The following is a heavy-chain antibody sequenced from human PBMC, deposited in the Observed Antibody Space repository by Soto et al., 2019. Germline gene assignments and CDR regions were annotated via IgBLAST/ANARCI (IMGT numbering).Heavy chain of an antibody. D-gene: IGHD5-12*01. CDR2: AYYSGST. CDR1: GKSVGTFS. Sequence: TPLVTFIVSGKSVGTFSWSCILQPPGKVLEWIGHAYYSGSTNYDTSLRSRVTISVDTSKNQFSLKVTSVTAAETAVYYCARSGNSGYSPHDSWGRGSLVTVTS. J-gene: IGHJ4*02. CDR3: ARSGNSGYSPHDS. V-gene: IGHV4-59*02.